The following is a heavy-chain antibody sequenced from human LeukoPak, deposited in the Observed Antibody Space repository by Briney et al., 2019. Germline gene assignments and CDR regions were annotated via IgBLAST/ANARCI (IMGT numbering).Heavy chain of an antibody. CDR1: GFTFSSYW. CDR3: ARDARPTIFGVVFVLDY. V-gene: IGHV3-7*01. D-gene: IGHD3-3*01. CDR2: IKEDGSEK. Sequence: PGGSLRLSCAASGFTFSSYWMSWVRQAPGKGLEWVANIKEDGSEKYYVDSVKGRFTISRDNANNSLYLQMNSLRAEDTAVYYCARDARPTIFGVVFVLDYWGQGALVTVSS. J-gene: IGHJ4*02.